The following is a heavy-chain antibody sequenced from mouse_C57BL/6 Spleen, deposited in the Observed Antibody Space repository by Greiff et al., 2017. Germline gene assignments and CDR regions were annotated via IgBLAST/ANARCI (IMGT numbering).Heavy chain of an antibody. J-gene: IGHJ4*01. D-gene: IGHD1-1*01. CDR1: GYTFTSYW. CDR2: IHPNSGST. CDR3: ARKGYGNAMDY. V-gene: IGHV1-64*01. Sequence: VQLQQSGAELVKPGASVKLSCKASGYTFTSYWMHWVKQRPGQGLEWIGMIHPNSGSTNYNEKFKSKATLTVDKSSSTAYMRLSSLTSEDSAVYYCARKGYGNAMDYWGQGTSVTVSS.